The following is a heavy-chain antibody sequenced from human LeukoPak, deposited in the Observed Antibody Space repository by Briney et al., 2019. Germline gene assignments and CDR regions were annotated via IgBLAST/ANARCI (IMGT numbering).Heavy chain of an antibody. CDR3: AKSGGYGLIDY. Sequence: GSLRLSCAASGFAFSSYGMHWVRQAPGKGLEWIGNIYYSGNTYYNASLESRVAISVDTSKNEFSLRLNSVTAADTAMYYCAKSGGYGLIDYWGQGTLVTVSS. D-gene: IGHD1-26*01. J-gene: IGHJ4*02. CDR2: IYYSGNT. CDR1: GFAFSSYG. V-gene: IGHV4-59*04.